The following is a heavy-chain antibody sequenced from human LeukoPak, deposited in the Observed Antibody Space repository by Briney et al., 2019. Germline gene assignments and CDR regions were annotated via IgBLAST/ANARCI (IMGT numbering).Heavy chain of an antibody. D-gene: IGHD6-19*01. CDR2: IYYSGST. Sequence: PSETLSLTCTVSGGSVSSGSYYWSWIRQPPGKGLEWIGYIYYSGSTNYNPSLKSRVTISVDTSKNQFSLKLSSVTAADTAVYYCARVNPGWGGWEFYYYYGMDVWGQGTTVTVSS. CDR3: ARVNPGWGGWEFYYYYGMDV. J-gene: IGHJ6*02. CDR1: GGSVSSGSYY. V-gene: IGHV4-61*01.